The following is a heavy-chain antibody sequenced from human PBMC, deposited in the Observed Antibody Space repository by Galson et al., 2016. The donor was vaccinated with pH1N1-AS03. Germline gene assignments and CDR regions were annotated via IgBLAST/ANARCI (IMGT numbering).Heavy chain of an antibody. CDR2: IYYSGNT. V-gene: IGHV4-39*07. D-gene: IGHD2-15*01. CDR1: GDSMNDNNYY. CDR3: ARQTNGYCRGVDCWGWFDP. J-gene: IGHJ5*02. Sequence: TLSLTCTVSGDSMNDNNYYWGWVRPPPGKGLECIGKIYYSGNTYYSPYLKSRVTISADTYKNKFSMKMRSVTAADTGFYYCARQTNGYCRGVDCWGWFDPWGQGTPVIVSS.